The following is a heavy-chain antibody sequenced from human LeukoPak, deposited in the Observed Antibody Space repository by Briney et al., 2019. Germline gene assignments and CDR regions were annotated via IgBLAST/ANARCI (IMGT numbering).Heavy chain of an antibody. V-gene: IGHV4-59*01. CDR1: GGSTSSYY. J-gene: IGHJ6*02. D-gene: IGHD6-6*01. Sequence: SETLSLTCTVSGGSTSSYYWSWIRQPPGKGLEWIGYIYYSGSTNYNPSLKSRVTISVDTSKNQFSLKLSSVTAADTAVYYCARVGSSSSHYYYYGMDVWGQGTTVTVSS. CDR2: IYYSGST. CDR3: ARVGSSSSHYYYYGMDV.